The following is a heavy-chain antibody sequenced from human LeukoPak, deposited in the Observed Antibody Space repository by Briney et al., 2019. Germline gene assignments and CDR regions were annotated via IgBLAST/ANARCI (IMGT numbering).Heavy chain of an antibody. CDR2: ISSSSSYI. J-gene: IGHJ5*02. CDR3: ARKLYYYDSSDLGWFDP. CDR1: AFSLSAYN. Sequence: GGSLRLSCAASAFSLSAYNMNWVRQAPGKGLEWVSSISSSSSYIYYADSVKGRFTISRDNAQNSLFLQMNSLRAEDTALYYCARKLYYYDSSDLGWFDPWGQGTLVTVSS. V-gene: IGHV3-21*01. D-gene: IGHD3-22*01.